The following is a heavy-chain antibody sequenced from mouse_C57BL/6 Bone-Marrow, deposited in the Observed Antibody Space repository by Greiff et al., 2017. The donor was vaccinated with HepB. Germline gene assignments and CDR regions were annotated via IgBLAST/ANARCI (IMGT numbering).Heavy chain of an antibody. J-gene: IGHJ1*03. D-gene: IGHD2-12*01. CDR3: ARHDVPVKGYFDV. CDR2: ISNGGGST. CDR1: GFTFSDYY. Sequence: EVHLVESGGGLVQPGGSLKLSCAASGFTFSDYYMYWVRQTPEKRLEWVAYISNGGGSTYYPDTVKGRFTISRDNAKNTLYLQMSRLKSEDTAMYYCARHDVPVKGYFDVWGTGTTVTVSS. V-gene: IGHV5-12*01.